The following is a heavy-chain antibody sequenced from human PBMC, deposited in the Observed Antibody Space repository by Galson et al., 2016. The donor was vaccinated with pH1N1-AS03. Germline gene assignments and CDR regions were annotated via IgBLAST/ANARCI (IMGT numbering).Heavy chain of an antibody. Sequence: PALVKPTQTLTLTCSFSGFSLSTGGVHVAWIRQPPGKALEWLALIFWDGETRYRPSLTSRLTIIKDTSKNEVVLTMTNMDPVDTATYYCARSTHVNEGLDFWGQGTLVTVSS. J-gene: IGHJ4*02. D-gene: IGHD2-8*01. CDR1: GFSLSTGGVH. CDR2: IFWDGET. CDR3: ARSTHVNEGLDF. V-gene: IGHV2-5*02.